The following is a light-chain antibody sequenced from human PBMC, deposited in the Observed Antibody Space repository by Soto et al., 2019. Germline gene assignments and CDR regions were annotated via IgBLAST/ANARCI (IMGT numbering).Light chain of an antibody. CDR1: SSDVGSYNL. Sequence: QSVLTQPASVSGSPGQSITISCTGTSSDVGSYNLVSWYQQHPGKAPKLMIYEVSKRPSGVSNRFSSSKSGNTASLTISGLQAEDEADYYCCSYAGSSTHVFGTGTKVTVL. CDR2: EVS. J-gene: IGLJ1*01. V-gene: IGLV2-23*02. CDR3: CSYAGSSTHV.